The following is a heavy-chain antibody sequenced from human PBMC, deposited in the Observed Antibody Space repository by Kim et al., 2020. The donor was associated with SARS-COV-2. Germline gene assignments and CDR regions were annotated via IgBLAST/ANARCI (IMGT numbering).Heavy chain of an antibody. V-gene: IGHV4-39*01. CDR1: GGSINSVSSY. Sequence: SETLSLTCTVSGGSINSVSSYWGWIRQPPGKGLEWIGSIYYTGSTYYNPSLESRVTILVDTSKNQFSLKLSSVTAADTAVYFCARRLYYYNSSPQGWFDLWGRGTLVNVSS. J-gene: IGHJ2*01. CDR2: IYYTGST. D-gene: IGHD3-22*01. CDR3: ARRLYYYNSSPQGWFDL.